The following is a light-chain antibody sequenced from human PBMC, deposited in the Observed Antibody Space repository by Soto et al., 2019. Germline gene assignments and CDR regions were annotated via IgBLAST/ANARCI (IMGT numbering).Light chain of an antibody. Sequence: DIQMTQSPSSLSASVGDRVTLACRASQGINDRVAWYQQKPGQVPYLLIYAASTLRLGVPSRFSGSGSGTDFTLTISSLQPEDVATYYCQNYYRDPVTFGGGNKVDMK. CDR3: QNYYRDPVT. J-gene: IGKJ4*01. V-gene: IGKV1-27*01. CDR2: AAS. CDR1: QGINDR.